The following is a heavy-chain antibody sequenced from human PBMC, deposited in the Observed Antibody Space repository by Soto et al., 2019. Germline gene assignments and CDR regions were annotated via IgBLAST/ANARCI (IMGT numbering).Heavy chain of an antibody. CDR3: ARGAQWLHVNWFAP. CDR1: GYTFTGYY. D-gene: IGHD6-19*01. J-gene: IGHJ5*02. CDR2: INPNSGGT. V-gene: IGHV1-2*02. Sequence: ASVKVSCKASGYTFTGYYMHWVRQAPGQGLEWMGWINPNSGGTNYAQKFQGRVTMTRDTSISTAYMELSRLRSDDTAVYYCARGAQWLHVNWFAPWGQGTLVTVSS.